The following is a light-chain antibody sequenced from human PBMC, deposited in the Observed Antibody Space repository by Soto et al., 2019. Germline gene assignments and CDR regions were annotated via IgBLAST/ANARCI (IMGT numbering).Light chain of an antibody. Sequence: DIQMTQSPSALSASVGDRVTITFRASQTISSWLAWYQQKPGKAPKLLIYDASNLETGVPSRFSGSGSGTDFTFTISSLQPEDIATYYCQQYDNSLTFGGGTKVDIK. CDR1: QTISSW. CDR2: DAS. V-gene: IGKV1-33*01. J-gene: IGKJ4*01. CDR3: QQYDNSLT.